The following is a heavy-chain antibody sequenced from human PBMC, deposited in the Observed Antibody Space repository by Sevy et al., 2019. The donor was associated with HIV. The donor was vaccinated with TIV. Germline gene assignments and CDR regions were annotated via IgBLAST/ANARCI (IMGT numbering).Heavy chain of an antibody. CDR1: GFTFSSYA. V-gene: IGHV3-23*01. J-gene: IGHJ3*02. Sequence: GGSLRLSCAASGFTFSSYAMSWVRQAPGKGLEWVSAISGSGGSTYYADSVKGRFTISRDNSKNTLYLQMNSLRAEDTAVYYCANQGRIAVAGADAFDIWGQGTMVTISS. CDR3: ANQGRIAVAGADAFDI. CDR2: ISGSGGST. D-gene: IGHD6-19*01.